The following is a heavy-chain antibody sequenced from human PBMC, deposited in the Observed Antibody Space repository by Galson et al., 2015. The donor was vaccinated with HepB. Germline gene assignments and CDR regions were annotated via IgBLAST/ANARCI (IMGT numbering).Heavy chain of an antibody. CDR1: GFSFSSYA. V-gene: IGHV3-23*01. J-gene: IGHJ4*02. D-gene: IGHD3-22*01. CDR2: INAGGTT. Sequence: SLRLSCAVSGFSFSSYAMSWVRQAPGKGLEWVSGINAGGTTYYTESVRGRCIISRDNSKNTLFLQVNRLRAEDTAVYYCANGGLVVSPNLDYWGQGTLVTVSS. CDR3: ANGGLVVSPNLDY.